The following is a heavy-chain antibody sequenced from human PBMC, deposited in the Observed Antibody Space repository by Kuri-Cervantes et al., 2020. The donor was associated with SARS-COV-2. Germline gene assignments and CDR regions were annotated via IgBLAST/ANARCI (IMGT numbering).Heavy chain of an antibody. CDR2: ISYDGSNK. J-gene: IGHJ4*02. V-gene: IGHV3-30*18. Sequence: GGSLRLSCAASGLTFSSYGMHWVRQAPGKGLEWVAVISYDGSNKYYADSVKGRFTISRDNSKNTLYLQMNSLRAEDTAVYYCAKDLGGYVGYWGQGTLVTVSS. CDR3: AKDLGGYVGY. D-gene: IGHD3-22*01. CDR1: GLTFSSYG.